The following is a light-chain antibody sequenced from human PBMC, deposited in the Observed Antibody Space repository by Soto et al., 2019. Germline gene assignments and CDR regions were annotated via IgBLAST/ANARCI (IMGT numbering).Light chain of an antibody. CDR3: QQYNNWPRT. Sequence: EIVMTQSPATLSVSPGERATLSCRASQSVSSNLAWYQQKPGQAPRLLISGASTRATGIPARFSGSGSGTEFTLTISSLQSEDFAVYHCQQYNNWPRTFGQGTKVEIK. V-gene: IGKV3-15*01. CDR1: QSVSSN. J-gene: IGKJ1*01. CDR2: GAS.